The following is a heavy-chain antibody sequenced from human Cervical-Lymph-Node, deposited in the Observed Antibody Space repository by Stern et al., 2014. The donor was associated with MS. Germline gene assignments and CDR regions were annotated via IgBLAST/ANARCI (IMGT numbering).Heavy chain of an antibody. CDR3: ARHVQGFDY. J-gene: IGHJ4*02. Sequence: EVQLVQSGAEVKKPGESLKISCKLSGYSFTIYSIAWVRQMPGKGLEGNGVIYPYASDSTYSPSFQGQVTISADKSITTAFLQWSSLRASDTAMYYCARHVQGFDYWGQGTLVTVSS. CDR2: IYPYASDS. CDR1: GYSFTIYS. V-gene: IGHV5-51*01.